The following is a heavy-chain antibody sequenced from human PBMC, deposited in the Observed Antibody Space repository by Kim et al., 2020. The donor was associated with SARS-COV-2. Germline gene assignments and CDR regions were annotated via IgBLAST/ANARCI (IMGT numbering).Heavy chain of an antibody. V-gene: IGHV1-3*04. CDR1: GYTFINYV. D-gene: IGHD6-19*01. Sequence: ASVKVSFKASGYTFINYVMHWVRQAPGQRLEWMGLISIGHDDTKYSQKFRGRVTITRDTTASTAYMELSSLRSEDTAVYYCARGSGWAFDYWGQGTLVTVAS. CDR2: ISIGHDDT. CDR3: ARGSGWAFDY. J-gene: IGHJ4*02.